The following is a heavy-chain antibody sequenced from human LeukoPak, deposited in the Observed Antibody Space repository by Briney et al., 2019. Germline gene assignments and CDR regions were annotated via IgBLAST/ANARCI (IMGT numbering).Heavy chain of an antibody. CDR2: IYHSGST. CDR3: ARGDYDSSGYYYYFDY. CDR1: GGSISSSSYY. Sequence: SETLSLTCTVSGGSISSSSYYWGWIRQPPGKGLEWIGYIYHSGSTYYNPSLKSRVTISVDRSKNQFSLKLSSVTAADTAVYYCARGDYDSSGYYYYFDYWGQGTLVTVSS. J-gene: IGHJ4*02. D-gene: IGHD3-22*01. V-gene: IGHV4-39*07.